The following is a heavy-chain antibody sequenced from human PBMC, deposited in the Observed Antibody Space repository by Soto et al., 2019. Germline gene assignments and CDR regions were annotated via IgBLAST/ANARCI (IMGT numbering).Heavy chain of an antibody. CDR3: ARDQSLSSDNWFDP. D-gene: IGHD6-19*01. Sequence: GGSLRLSCAASGFTFSSYAMHWVRQAPGKGLGWVAVISYDGSNKYYADSVKGRFTISRDNSKNTLYLQMNSLRAEDTAVYYCARDQSLSSDNWFDPWGQGTLVTVSS. CDR2: ISYDGSNK. V-gene: IGHV3-30-3*01. J-gene: IGHJ5*02. CDR1: GFTFSSYA.